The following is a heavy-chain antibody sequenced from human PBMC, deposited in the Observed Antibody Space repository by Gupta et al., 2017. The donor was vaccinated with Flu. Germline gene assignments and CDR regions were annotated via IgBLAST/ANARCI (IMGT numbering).Heavy chain of an antibody. CDR2: IWYDGSNK. D-gene: IGHD1-14*01. CDR3: ARDLSGGGGMDV. V-gene: IGHV3-33*01. Sequence: GLEWVAVIWYDGSNKYYADSVKGRFTISRDNSKNTLYLQMNSLRAEDTAVYYCARDLSGGGGMDVWGQGTTVTVSS. J-gene: IGHJ6*02.